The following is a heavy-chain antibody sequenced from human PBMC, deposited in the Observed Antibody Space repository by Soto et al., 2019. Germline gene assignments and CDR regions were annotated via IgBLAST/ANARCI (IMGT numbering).Heavy chain of an antibody. J-gene: IGHJ5*02. V-gene: IGHV1-69*06. CDR1: GGTFNSYG. D-gene: IGHD2-15*01. Sequence: QVQLVQSGAEVKKPGSSVIVSCKASGGTFNSYGISWVRQAPGQGLEWMGGITPLFGTTNYAQKFQARITIYADKSTTTAYMELSSLRSEDTAVYYCARVGRVVVAATPTFTWFDPWGQGTPVTVSS. CDR2: ITPLFGTT. CDR3: ARVGRVVVAATPTFTWFDP.